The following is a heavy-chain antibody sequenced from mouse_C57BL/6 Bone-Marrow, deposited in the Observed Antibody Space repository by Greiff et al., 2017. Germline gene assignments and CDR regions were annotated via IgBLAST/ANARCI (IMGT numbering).Heavy chain of an antibody. D-gene: IGHD2-3*01. Sequence: QVQPQQSGPELARPWASVKISCQAFYTFSRRVHFAIRDTNYWMQWVKQRPGQGLEWIGALYPGNGDTSYNQKFKGKATLTADKSSRTAYMQLSSLTSEDSAVYYCAWRWLLRDYAMDYWGQGTSVTVSS. CDR3: SEDSAVYYCAWRWLLRDYAMDY. V-gene: IGHV1-87*01. CDR1: YTFSRRVH. J-gene: IGHJ4*01. CDR2: GQGLEWIG.